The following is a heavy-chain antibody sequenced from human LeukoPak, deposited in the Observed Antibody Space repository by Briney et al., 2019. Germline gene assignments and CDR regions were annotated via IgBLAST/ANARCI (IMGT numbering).Heavy chain of an antibody. CDR3: AKDLYYGSGSYLDYYYGMDV. CDR2: ISYDGSNK. Sequence: GGSLRRSCAASGFTFSSYGMHWVRQAPGKGLEWVAVISYDGSNKYYADSVKGRFTISRDNSKNTLYLQMNSLRAEDTAVYYCAKDLYYGSGSYLDYYYGMDVWGQGTTVTVSS. D-gene: IGHD3-10*01. CDR1: GFTFSSYG. J-gene: IGHJ6*02. V-gene: IGHV3-30*18.